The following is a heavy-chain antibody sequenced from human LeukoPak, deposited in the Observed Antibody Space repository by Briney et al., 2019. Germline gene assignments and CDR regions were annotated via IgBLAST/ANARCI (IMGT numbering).Heavy chain of an antibody. CDR2: ISWNSGSI. J-gene: IGHJ2*01. D-gene: IGHD3-22*01. Sequence: GRSLRLSCAASGFTFDDYAMHWVRQAPGKGLEWVSGISWNSGSIGYADSVKGRFTIPRDNAKNSLYLQMNSLRAEDTALYYCATSRRGYYYDSSGSGSYFDLWGRGTLVTVSS. CDR3: ATSRRGYYYDSSGSGSYFDL. CDR1: GFTFDDYA. V-gene: IGHV3-9*01.